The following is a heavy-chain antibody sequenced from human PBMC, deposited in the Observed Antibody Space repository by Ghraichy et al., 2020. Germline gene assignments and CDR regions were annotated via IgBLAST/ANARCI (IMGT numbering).Heavy chain of an antibody. Sequence: ASVKVSCKASGYTFTSYYMHWVRQAPGQGLEWMGIINPSGGSTSYAQKFQGRVTMTRDTSTSTVYMELSSLRSEDTAVYYCASHHKYSGYEGAGMDVWGQGTTVTVSS. CDR3: ASHHKYSGYEGAGMDV. CDR1: GYTFTSYY. V-gene: IGHV1-46*01. D-gene: IGHD5-12*01. J-gene: IGHJ6*02. CDR2: INPSGGST.